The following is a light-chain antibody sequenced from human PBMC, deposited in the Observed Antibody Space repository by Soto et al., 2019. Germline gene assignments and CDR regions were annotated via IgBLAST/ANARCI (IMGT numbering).Light chain of an antibody. CDR3: QQYNNWPPWT. J-gene: IGKJ1*01. CDR2: GAS. CDR1: QTISTN. V-gene: IGKV3-15*01. Sequence: EVVMTQSPATLSVSPGERATLSCRASQTISTNLAWYQRKPGQAPRLLIYGASTRATGVPARFSGSGSGTEFTLTISSLQSEDVAVYYCQQYNNWPPWTFGQGTKVGIK.